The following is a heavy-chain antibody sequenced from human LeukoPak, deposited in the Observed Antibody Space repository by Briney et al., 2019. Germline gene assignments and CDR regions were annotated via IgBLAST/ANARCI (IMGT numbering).Heavy chain of an antibody. J-gene: IGHJ4*02. D-gene: IGHD2-2*01. CDR2: IYPRDSDT. V-gene: IGHV5-51*01. CDR3: ARGRCSSTSCTPDFDY. Sequence: GESLKISCKASGYSFTTYWIAWVRQMPGKGLEWMGMIYPRDSDTRYNPSFQGQLTISADKSISTAYLQWSSLKASDTAMYYCARGRCSSTSCTPDFDYWGQGTLVTVSS. CDR1: GYSFTTYW.